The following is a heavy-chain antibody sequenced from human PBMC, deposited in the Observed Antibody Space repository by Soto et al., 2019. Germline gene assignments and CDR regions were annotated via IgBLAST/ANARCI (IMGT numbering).Heavy chain of an antibody. Sequence: EVQLVESGGGLVKPGGSLRLSCAASGFTFSNAWMSWVRQAPGKGLEWVGRIKSKTDGGTTDYAAPVKGRFTISRDDSKNTLYLQMNSLKTEDTAVYYCTTALASQWLVHDNWGQGTLVTVSS. V-gene: IGHV3-15*01. J-gene: IGHJ4*02. CDR3: TTALASQWLVHDN. CDR2: IKSKTDGGTT. CDR1: GFTFSNAW. D-gene: IGHD6-19*01.